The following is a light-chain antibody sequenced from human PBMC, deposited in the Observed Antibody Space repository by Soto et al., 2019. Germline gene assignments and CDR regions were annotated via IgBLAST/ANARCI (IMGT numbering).Light chain of an antibody. Sequence: EIVLTQSPGTLSLSPGQRATLSCRASQSVSSTYLLWYQQKPGQAPRLLIYGASSRATGIPDRFSGSISGTDFTLTISRLEPEDFAVYYCQQYGSSPWTFGQGTQVDIK. J-gene: IGKJ1*01. V-gene: IGKV3-20*01. CDR2: GAS. CDR1: QSVSSTY. CDR3: QQYGSSPWT.